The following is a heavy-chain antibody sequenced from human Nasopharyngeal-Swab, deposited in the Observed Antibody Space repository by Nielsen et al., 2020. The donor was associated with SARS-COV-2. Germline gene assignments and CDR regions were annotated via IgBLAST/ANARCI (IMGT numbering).Heavy chain of an antibody. V-gene: IGHV3-74*01. CDR1: GFSFSTYW. D-gene: IGHD3-16*01. CDR2: INSDGSNT. CDR3: VVAYYVWGSSRGMDV. Sequence: GESLKISCAASGFSFSTYWMYWVRQAPGKGLVWVSRINSDGSNTAYADSMKGRFSISRDNAKNTVYLQMNSLRVEDTAVYYCVVAYYVWGSSRGMDVWGQGTTVTVSS. J-gene: IGHJ6*02.